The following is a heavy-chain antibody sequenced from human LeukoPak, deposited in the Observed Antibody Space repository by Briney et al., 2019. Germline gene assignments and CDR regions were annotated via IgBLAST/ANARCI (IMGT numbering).Heavy chain of an antibody. CDR2: IYYSGST. V-gene: IGHV4-39*01. Sequence: SETLSLTCTVSGGSISSSSYYWGWIRQPPGKGLEWIGSIYYSGSTYYNPSLKSRVTTSVDTSKNQFSLKLSSVTAADTAVYYCARQGRRPRYFDLWGRGTLVTVSS. CDR3: ARQGRRPRYFDL. J-gene: IGHJ2*01. CDR1: GGSISSSSYY.